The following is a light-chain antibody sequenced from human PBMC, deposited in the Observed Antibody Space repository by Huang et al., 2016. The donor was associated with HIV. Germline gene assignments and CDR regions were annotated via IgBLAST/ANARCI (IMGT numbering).Light chain of an antibody. CDR2: SAS. CDR1: QSISTN. V-gene: IGKV3-15*01. Sequence: IMLTQSPATLSVSPGERATLSCRASQSISTNLDWYRQQPGLAPRLLINSASTRATGIPARFSGSGCGTEFTLNISSVQSEDFAVYYCQQGETFGQGTKLEIK. CDR3: QQGET. J-gene: IGKJ2*01.